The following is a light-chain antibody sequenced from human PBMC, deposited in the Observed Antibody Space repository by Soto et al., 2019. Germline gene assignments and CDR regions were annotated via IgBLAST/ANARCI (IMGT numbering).Light chain of an antibody. J-gene: IGLJ3*02. CDR2: GNS. CDR3: QSYDSSLSGWV. CDR1: SSNFGAGYD. V-gene: IGLV1-40*01. Sequence: QAVVTQPPSVSGAPGQRVTISCTGSSSNFGAGYDVHWYQQVPGTAPKLLIYGNSNRPSGVPDRFSGSKSGTSASLAITGLQAEDEADYYCQSYDSSLSGWVFGGGTKLTVL.